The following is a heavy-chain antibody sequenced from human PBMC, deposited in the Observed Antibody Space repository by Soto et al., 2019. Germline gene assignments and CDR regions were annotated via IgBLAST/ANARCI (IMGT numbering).Heavy chain of an antibody. CDR1: GFTFSSYA. CDR3: VRGEGDYFDY. J-gene: IGHJ4*02. Sequence: QVQLVESGGGVVQPGRSLRLSCAASGFTFSSYAMHWVRQAPGKGLEWVAVISYDGSNKYYADSVKGRFTISRDNSKNTLYLQMNSLRAEDTAVYYCVRGEGDYFDYWGQGTLVTVSS. D-gene: IGHD3-16*01. CDR2: ISYDGSNK. V-gene: IGHV3-30-3*01.